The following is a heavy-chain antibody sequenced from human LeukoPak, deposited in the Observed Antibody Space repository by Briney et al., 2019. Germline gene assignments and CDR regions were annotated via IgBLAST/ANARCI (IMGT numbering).Heavy chain of an antibody. D-gene: IGHD3-16*02. J-gene: IGHJ4*02. V-gene: IGHV3-23*01. Sequence: PGGSLRLSCAASGFTFDDYGMSWVRQAPGKGLEWVSTIRGSTTTTLYADSVKGRFTISRDNSKDTLYLQMNSLRAEDTAVYYCAKRYIGNYYFDYWGQGTLVTVSS. CDR3: AKRYIGNYYFDY. CDR1: GFTFDDYG. CDR2: IRGSTTTT.